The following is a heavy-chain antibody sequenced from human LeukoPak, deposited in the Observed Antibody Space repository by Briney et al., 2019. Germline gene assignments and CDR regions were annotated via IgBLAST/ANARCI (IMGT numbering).Heavy chain of an antibody. CDR1: GYTFTSYG. CDR2: ISAYNGNT. V-gene: IGHV1-18*01. D-gene: IGHD5-24*01. Sequence: ASVKVSCEASGYTFTSYGISWVRQAPGQGLEWMGWISAYNGNTNYAQKLQGRVTMTTDTSTSTAYMELRSLRSDDTAVYYCARDLDGYNPRDYWGQGTLVTVSS. CDR3: ARDLDGYNPRDY. J-gene: IGHJ4*02.